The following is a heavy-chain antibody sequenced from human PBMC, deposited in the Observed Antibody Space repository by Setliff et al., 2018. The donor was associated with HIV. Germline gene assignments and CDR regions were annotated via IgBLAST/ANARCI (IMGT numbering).Heavy chain of an antibody. CDR3: VRGVQSPPHYSYYYMDV. V-gene: IGHV1-69*02. CDR2: IIPILGVA. CDR1: RSTFNCHT. J-gene: IGHJ6*03. Sequence: SVKVSCKASRSTFNCHTINWVRQAPGQGLDWMGRIIPILGVANYAQRFQGKVTITADKSTSTAYMELTSLRFDDTAMYYCVRGVQSPPHYSYYYMDVWGEGTMVTVS. D-gene: IGHD3-3*01.